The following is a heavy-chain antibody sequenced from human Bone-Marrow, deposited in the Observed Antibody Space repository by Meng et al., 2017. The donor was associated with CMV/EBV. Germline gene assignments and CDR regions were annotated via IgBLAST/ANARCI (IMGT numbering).Heavy chain of an antibody. J-gene: IGHJ4*02. Sequence: SCAASGFTFSNAWMSWVRQAPGKGLEWVGRIKSKTDGGTTDYAAPVKGRFTISRDDSKNTLYLQMNSLKTEDTAVYYCHSYCGGDCYSYYFDYWGQGTLVTVPS. D-gene: IGHD2-21*01. V-gene: IGHV3-15*01. CDR2: IKSKTDGGTT. CDR3: HSYCGGDCYSYYFDY. CDR1: GFTFSNAW.